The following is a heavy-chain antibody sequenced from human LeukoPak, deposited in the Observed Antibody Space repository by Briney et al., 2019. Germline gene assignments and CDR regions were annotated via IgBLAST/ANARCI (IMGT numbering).Heavy chain of an antibody. D-gene: IGHD4-17*01. Sequence: SETLSLTCTVSGGPIYSYYWSRIRQTAGKGLEWIGRLYPGVSPNYNPSLKSRVTMSVDTSKKQFSLKLSSVTAADTAVYYCARIYGDYVYYYYMDVWGKGTTVTVSS. CDR3: ARIYGDYVYYYYMDV. CDR2: LYPGVSP. J-gene: IGHJ6*03. V-gene: IGHV4-4*07. CDR1: GGPIYSYY.